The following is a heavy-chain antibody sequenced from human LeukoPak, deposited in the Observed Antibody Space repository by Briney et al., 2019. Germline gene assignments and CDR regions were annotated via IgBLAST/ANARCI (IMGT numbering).Heavy chain of an antibody. CDR2: IYGGGNI. CDR3: ARGAGYNYPYYFDY. D-gene: IGHD5-24*01. Sequence: GGSLRLSCAASGFTVSSNYMNWVRQAPGKGLEWVSVIYGGGNIYYADSVKGRFTISRDNSKNTLYLQMNSLRAEDTAVYYCARGAGYNYPYYFDYWGQGTLVIVSS. J-gene: IGHJ4*02. V-gene: IGHV3-53*01. CDR1: GFTVSSNY.